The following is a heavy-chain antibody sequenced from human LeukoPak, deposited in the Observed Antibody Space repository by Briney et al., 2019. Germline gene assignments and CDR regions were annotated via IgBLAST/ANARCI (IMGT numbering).Heavy chain of an antibody. CDR1: GYTFTSYG. J-gene: IGHJ3*02. CDR2: VSAYNGNT. CDR3: ARDMLWNGGDWPPLNDAFDI. Sequence: GASVKVSCKASGYTFTSYGISWVRQAPGQGLEWMGWVSAYNGNTNYAQKLQGRVTMTTDTSTSTAYMELRSLRSDDTAVYYCARDMLWNGGDWPPLNDAFDIWGQGTMVTVSS. V-gene: IGHV1-18*01. D-gene: IGHD2-21*02.